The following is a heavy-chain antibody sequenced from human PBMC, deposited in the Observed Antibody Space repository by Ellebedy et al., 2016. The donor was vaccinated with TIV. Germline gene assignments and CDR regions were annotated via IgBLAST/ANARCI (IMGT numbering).Heavy chain of an antibody. V-gene: IGHV3-7*01. Sequence: PSETLSLTCSVSGGSVSSTRYYRAWIRQPPGKGLEWVANIKQDGSAKYYVDPVEGRFAISRDNAKSSLYLQMNSLRPEETAVYYCAKVPVGFCNRPFCFYLDDWGQGTLVSVSS. CDR2: IKQDGSAK. J-gene: IGHJ4*02. CDR3: AKVPVGFCNRPFCFYLDD. CDR1: GGSVSSTRYY. D-gene: IGHD2-2*03.